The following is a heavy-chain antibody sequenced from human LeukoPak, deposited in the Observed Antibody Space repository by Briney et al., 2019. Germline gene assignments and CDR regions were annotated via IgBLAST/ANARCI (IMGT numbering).Heavy chain of an antibody. CDR3: AKGGYCSGGSCYGMDV. V-gene: IGHV1-69*04. J-gene: IGHJ6*02. CDR2: IIPILGIA. Sequence: ASVKVSCKASGGTFSSYAISWVRQAPGQGLEWRGRIIPILGIANYAQKFQGRVTITADKSTSTAYMELSSLRSEDTAVYYCAKGGYCSGGSCYGMDVWGQGTTVTVSS. CDR1: GGTFSSYA. D-gene: IGHD2-15*01.